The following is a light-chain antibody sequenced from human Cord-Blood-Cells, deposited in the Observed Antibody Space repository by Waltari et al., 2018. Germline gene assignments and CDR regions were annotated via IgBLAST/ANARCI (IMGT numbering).Light chain of an antibody. CDR2: GKN. CDR3: NSRDSSGNHLLV. Sequence: SSELTQDPAVSVALGQTVRITCPGDSLRSYHASWYQQKPGQAPVLVIYGKNNRPSGIPDRFSGSSSGNTASLTITGAQAEDEADYYCNSRDSSGNHLLVFGGGTKLTVL. V-gene: IGLV3-19*01. CDR1: SLRSYH. J-gene: IGLJ3*02.